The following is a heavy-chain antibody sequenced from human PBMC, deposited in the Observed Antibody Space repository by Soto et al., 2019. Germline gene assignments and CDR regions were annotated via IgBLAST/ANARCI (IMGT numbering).Heavy chain of an antibody. CDR3: ARETIGIGGAPNKDY. CDR2: ISSSGSTI. D-gene: IGHD3-10*01. CDR1: GFTFSSYE. J-gene: IGHJ4*02. V-gene: IGHV3-48*03. Sequence: HPGGSLRLSCAASGFTFSSYEMNWVRQAPGKGLEWVSYISSSGSTIYYADSVKGRFTISRDNAKNSLYLQMNSLRAEDTAVYYCARETIGIGGAPNKDYWGQGTLVTVSS.